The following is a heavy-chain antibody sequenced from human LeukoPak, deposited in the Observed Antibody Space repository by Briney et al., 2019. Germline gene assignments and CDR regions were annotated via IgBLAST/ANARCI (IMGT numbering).Heavy chain of an antibody. V-gene: IGHV1-18*01. CDR3: ARGSGGTSYDILTGYYRHAFDI. CDR1: GYTFTSYG. CDR2: ISAYNGNT. J-gene: IGHJ3*02. Sequence: ASVKVSCKASGYTFTSYGISWLRQAPGQRLEWMGWISAYNGNTNYAQKLQGRVTMTTDTSTSTAYMELRSLRSDDTAVYYCARGSGGTSYDILTGYYRHAFDIWGQGTTVTVSS. D-gene: IGHD3-9*01.